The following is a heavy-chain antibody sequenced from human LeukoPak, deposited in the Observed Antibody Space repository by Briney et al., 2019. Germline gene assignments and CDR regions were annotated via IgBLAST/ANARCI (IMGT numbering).Heavy chain of an antibody. CDR3: ARDYYSRNDL. V-gene: IGHV3-48*02. Sequence: GGSLRLSCAASGFAFNTYSMTWVRQAPGKGLEWVSYISGSGSPIYYADSVKGRFTASRDNAKNSLYLQMNSLRDEDTAVYYCARDYYSRNDLWGQGTLVTVSS. CDR2: ISGSGSPI. D-gene: IGHD6-13*01. CDR1: GFAFNTYS. J-gene: IGHJ5*02.